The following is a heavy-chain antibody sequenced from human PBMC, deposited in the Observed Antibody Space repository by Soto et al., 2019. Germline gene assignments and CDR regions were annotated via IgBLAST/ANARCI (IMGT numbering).Heavy chain of an antibody. D-gene: IGHD6-13*01. V-gene: IGHV3-30*18. Sequence: VQLVESGGGVVQPGRSLRLSCAASGFTFNNYGMHWARQAPGKGLEWVAAISNDGNDKYYADSVKGRLTISRDNSKNTLYLQMNSLRAEDTAVYYCAKDQGIAASHGIDWGQGTMVTVSS. CDR2: ISNDGNDK. J-gene: IGHJ3*01. CDR3: AKDQGIAASHGID. CDR1: GFTFNNYG.